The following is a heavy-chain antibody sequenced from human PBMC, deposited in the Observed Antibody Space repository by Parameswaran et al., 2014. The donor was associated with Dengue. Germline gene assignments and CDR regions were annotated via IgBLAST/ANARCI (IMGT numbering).Heavy chain of an antibody. CDR3: ARDLTVNSAFDI. V-gene: IGHV1-2*04. J-gene: IGHJ3*02. Sequence: WVRQAPGQGLEWMGWINPNSGGTNYAQKFQGWVTMARDTSISTAYMELSRLRSDDTAVYYCARDLTVNSAFDIWGQGTMVTVSS. D-gene: IGHD4-17*01. CDR2: INPNSGGT.